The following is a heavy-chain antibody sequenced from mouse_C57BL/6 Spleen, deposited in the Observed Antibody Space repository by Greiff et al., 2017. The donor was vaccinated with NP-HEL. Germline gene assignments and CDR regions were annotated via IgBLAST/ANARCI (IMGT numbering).Heavy chain of an antibody. Sequence: VQLQQSGAELVKPGASVKLSCKASGYTFTSYWMHWVKQRPGRGLEWIGRIDPKSGGTKYNEKFKSKATLTVDKPSSTAYMKLSSLTSEDSAVYYSARYDDYAMDYWGQGTSVTVSS. CDR1: GYTFTSYW. CDR2: IDPKSGGT. V-gene: IGHV1-72*01. J-gene: IGHJ4*01. CDR3: ARYDDYAMDY. D-gene: IGHD2-4*01.